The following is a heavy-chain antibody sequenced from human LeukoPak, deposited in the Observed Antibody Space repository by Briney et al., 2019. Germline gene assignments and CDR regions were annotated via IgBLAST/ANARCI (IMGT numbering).Heavy chain of an antibody. CDR2: IYYSGST. CDR1: GGSVSSSSYY. CDR3: ARGRINYYGSGSYYYY. J-gene: IGHJ4*02. Sequence: PSETLSLTCTVSGGSVSSSSYYWGWIRQPPGKGLEWIGSIYYSGSTYYNPSLKSRVTISIDTSKNQFSLKLSSVTAADTAVYYCARGRINYYGSGSYYYYWGQGTLVTVSS. D-gene: IGHD3-10*01. V-gene: IGHV4-39*01.